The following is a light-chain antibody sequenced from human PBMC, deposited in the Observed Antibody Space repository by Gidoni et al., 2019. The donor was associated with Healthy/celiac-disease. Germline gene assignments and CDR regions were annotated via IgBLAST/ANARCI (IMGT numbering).Light chain of an antibody. V-gene: IGLV3-1*01. CDR1: KLGDKY. Sequence: SYELTQPLSVSVSPGQTASITCSGDKLGDKYACWYQQKPGQSPVLVIYQDSKRPSGIPERFSGSNSGNTATLTISGTQAMDETDDYCQAWDRSTVVFGGGTKLTVL. J-gene: IGLJ2*01. CDR3: QAWDRSTVV. CDR2: QDS.